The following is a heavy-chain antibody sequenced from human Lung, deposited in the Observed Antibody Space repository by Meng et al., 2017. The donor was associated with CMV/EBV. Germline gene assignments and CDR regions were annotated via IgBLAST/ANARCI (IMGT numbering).Heavy chain of an antibody. V-gene: IGHV4-4*02. D-gene: IGHD6-19*01. CDR2: IYHSGGT. CDR3: ARDPYATGWAG. J-gene: IGHJ4*02. Sequence: VHMEESGPGLVKPSGALSLTCSVVGGSISISTWWSWVRQPPGKGLEWIGEIYHSGGTNYNPSLRGRVTISLDKSKNQFSLTLRSVTAADTAVYYCARDPYATGWAGWGQGTLVTVSS. CDR1: GGSISISTW.